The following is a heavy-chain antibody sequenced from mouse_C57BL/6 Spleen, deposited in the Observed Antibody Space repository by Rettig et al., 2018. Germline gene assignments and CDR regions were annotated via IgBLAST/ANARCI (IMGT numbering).Heavy chain of an antibody. CDR2: SYT. J-gene: IGHJ2*01. CDR3: ASYDFDY. Sequence: SYTNYNQKFKGKATLTVDTSSSTAYMQLSSLTSEDSAVYYCASYDFDYWGQGTTLTVSS. V-gene: IGHV1-50*01. D-gene: IGHD2-12*01.